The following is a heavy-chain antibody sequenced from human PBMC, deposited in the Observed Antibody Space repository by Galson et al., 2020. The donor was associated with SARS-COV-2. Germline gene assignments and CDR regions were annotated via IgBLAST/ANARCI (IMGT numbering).Heavy chain of an antibody. CDR2: IYPGDSDT. J-gene: IGHJ4*02. D-gene: IGHD3-16*01. Sequence: HGESLKISCKGSEYTLSSYWIAWVRQMPGKGLEWMGIIYPGDSDTSYSPSFQGQVTISADKTISTAYLQWSSLRATDTAMYYCARMGPIMGGIWYANQYIPGGEYWGQGTPVTVSS. V-gene: IGHV5-51*01. CDR1: EYTLSSYW. CDR3: ARMGPIMGGIWYANQYIPGGEY.